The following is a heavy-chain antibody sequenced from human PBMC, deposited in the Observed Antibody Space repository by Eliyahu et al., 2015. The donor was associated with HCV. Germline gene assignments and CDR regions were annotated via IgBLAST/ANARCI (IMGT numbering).Heavy chain of an antibody. V-gene: IGHV3-48*03. J-gene: IGHJ4*02. CDR3: AGYDSSGYLDY. CDR2: ISSSGVTI. CDR1: GXTFSSYE. Sequence: EVQLVESGGGLVQPGGSLXLSXXXSGXTFSSYEMNWVRXGPGKGLEWVSYISSSGVTIYYADSVKGRFTISRDNAKNSLYLQMNSLRAEDTAVYYCAGYDSSGYLDYWGQGTLVTVSS. D-gene: IGHD3-22*01.